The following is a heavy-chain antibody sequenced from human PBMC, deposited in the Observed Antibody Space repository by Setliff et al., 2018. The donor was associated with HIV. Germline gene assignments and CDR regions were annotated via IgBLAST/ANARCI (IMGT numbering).Heavy chain of an antibody. Sequence: PSETLSLTCAVYGGSFNDYYWTWIRQPPGKGLEWIGEIDHSGNIKYHASLKSRVTISKDTSKNQISLKLRSVTAADTAVYYCARGLNYYGSGSNLPLGYWGQGTLVTVSS. D-gene: IGHD3-10*01. CDR3: ARGLNYYGSGSNLPLGY. CDR1: GGSFNDYY. V-gene: IGHV4-34*01. CDR2: IDHSGNI. J-gene: IGHJ4*02.